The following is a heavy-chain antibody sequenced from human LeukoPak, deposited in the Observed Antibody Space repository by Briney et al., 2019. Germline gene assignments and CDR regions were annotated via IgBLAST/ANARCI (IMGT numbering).Heavy chain of an antibody. J-gene: IGHJ4*02. D-gene: IGHD3-22*01. V-gene: IGHV3-30*02. CDR3: GKDFSYYDSSGSGPDY. CDR1: GFPFSTYG. Sequence: GSLRLSCAASGFPFSTYGMHWGRQAPGRGLEWVAFIWYDGSNKYYADSVKGRFTISRDNSKNTLYLQMNSLRVEDTAVYYCGKDFSYYDSSGSGPDYWGQGTLVTVSS. CDR2: IWYDGSNK.